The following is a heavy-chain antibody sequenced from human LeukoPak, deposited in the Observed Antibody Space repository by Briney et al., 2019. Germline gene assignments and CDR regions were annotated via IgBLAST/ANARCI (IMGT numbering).Heavy chain of an antibody. Sequence: ASVKVSRKASGYTFTGYSMHWVRQAPGQGLEWMGWINPNSGGTDYAQKFQGRVTMTRDTSISTAYIELSRLRSDDTAVYYCARDLPRFGGWLSAWGQGTLVTVSS. CDR2: INPNSGGT. D-gene: IGHD3-16*01. J-gene: IGHJ5*02. CDR1: GYTFTGYS. V-gene: IGHV1-2*02. CDR3: ARDLPRFGGWLSA.